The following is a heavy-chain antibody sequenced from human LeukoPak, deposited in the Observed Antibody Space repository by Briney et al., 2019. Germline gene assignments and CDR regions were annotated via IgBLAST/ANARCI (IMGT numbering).Heavy chain of an antibody. V-gene: IGHV1-8*03. Sequence: ASVKVSCKASGYTFTSYDINWVRQATGQGLESMGWMNPNSGNTGYAQKFQGRVTITRNTSISTAYMELSSLRSEDTAVYYSAISSTSGGYYYYYYMDVWGKGTTVTVSS. J-gene: IGHJ6*03. D-gene: IGHD2-2*01. CDR2: MNPNSGNT. CDR1: GYTFTSYD. CDR3: AISSTSGGYYYYYYMDV.